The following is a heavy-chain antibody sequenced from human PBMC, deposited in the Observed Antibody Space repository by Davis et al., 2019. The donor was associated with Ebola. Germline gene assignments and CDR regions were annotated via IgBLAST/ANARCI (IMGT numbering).Heavy chain of an antibody. CDR2: IGTYNGNT. D-gene: IGHD4-17*01. J-gene: IGHJ4*02. CDR3: ARGTVTTGYFDY. Sequence: ASVKVSCKASGYTFTSYGITWVRQAPGQGLEWMGWIGTYNGNTNYAQKLQGRVTMTTDTSTSTAYMELRSLRSDDTAVYYCARGTVTTGYFDYWGQGTLVTVSS. V-gene: IGHV1-18*01. CDR1: GYTFTSYG.